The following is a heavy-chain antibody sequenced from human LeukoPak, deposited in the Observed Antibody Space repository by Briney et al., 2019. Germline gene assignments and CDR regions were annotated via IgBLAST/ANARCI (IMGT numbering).Heavy chain of an antibody. Sequence: PSETLPLTCTVSGGSISSYYWSWIRQPPGKGLEWIGYIYYSGSTNYNPSLKSRVTISVDTSKNQFSLKLSSVTAADTAVYYCARWGAAAGLDYWGQGTLVTVSS. V-gene: IGHV4-59*01. J-gene: IGHJ4*02. D-gene: IGHD6-13*01. CDR3: ARWGAAAGLDY. CDR2: IYYSGST. CDR1: GGSISSYY.